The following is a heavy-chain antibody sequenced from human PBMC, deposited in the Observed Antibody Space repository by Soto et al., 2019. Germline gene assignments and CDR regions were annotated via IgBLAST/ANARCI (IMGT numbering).Heavy chain of an antibody. J-gene: IGHJ4*02. CDR2: IYYSGST. Sequence: QLQLQESGPGLVKPSETLSLTCTVSGGSISSSSYYWGWIRQPPGKGLEWIGSIYYSGSTYYNPSLKSRVTISVDTSKNQFSLKLSSETAADTAVYYCARANSSSRSRFDYWGQGTLVTVSS. D-gene: IGHD6-13*01. V-gene: IGHV4-39*01. CDR3: ARANSSSRSRFDY. CDR1: GGSISSSSYY.